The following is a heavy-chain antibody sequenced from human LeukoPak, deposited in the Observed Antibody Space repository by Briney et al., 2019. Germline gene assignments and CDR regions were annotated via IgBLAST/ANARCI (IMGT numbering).Heavy chain of an antibody. D-gene: IGHD1-1*01. Sequence: GRSQRLSCAASGFTVDNDAIRWVRQAPGKGLEWLSIISWNSGYIGYADSVKGRFTISRDNAKKSLDLQMNSLRAEDTAFYYCAKVRGTYRIGPFFDYWGQGTLVTVSS. J-gene: IGHJ4*02. CDR3: AKVRGTYRIGPFFDY. CDR2: ISWNSGYI. V-gene: IGHV3-9*01. CDR1: GFTVDNDA.